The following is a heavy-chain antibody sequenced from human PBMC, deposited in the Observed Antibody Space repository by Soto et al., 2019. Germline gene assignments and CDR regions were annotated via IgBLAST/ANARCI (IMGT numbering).Heavy chain of an antibody. CDR1: GFSLSTSGMC. CDR2: IDWDDDK. Sequence: ASGPTLVNPTQTLTLTCSFSGFSLSTSGMCVHWFRQPPGKALEWLARIDWDDDKYYITSLKTRLTISKDTSKNQVVLTMTNMDPVDTATYYCARSIAVAATRDGQNLDYWGQGTLVTVSS. J-gene: IGHJ4*02. V-gene: IGHV2-70*11. CDR3: ARSIAVAATRDGQNLDY. D-gene: IGHD6-19*01.